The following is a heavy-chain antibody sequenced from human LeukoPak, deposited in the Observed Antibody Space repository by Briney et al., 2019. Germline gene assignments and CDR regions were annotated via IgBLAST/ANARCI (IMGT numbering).Heavy chain of an antibody. CDR3: ARHRDSTYRPSDAFDI. V-gene: IGHV4-59*08. Sequence: PSETLSLTCTVSGGSISSYYWSWIRQPPGKGLEWIGYIYYSGSTNYNPSLKSRVTISVDTSKNQFSLKLSSVTAADTAVYYCARHRDSTYRPSDAFDIWGQGTMVTVSS. CDR2: IYYSGST. CDR1: GGSISSYY. D-gene: IGHD4-11*01. J-gene: IGHJ3*02.